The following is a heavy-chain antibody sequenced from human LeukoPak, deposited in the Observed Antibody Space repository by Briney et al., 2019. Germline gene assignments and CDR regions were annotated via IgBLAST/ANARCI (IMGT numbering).Heavy chain of an antibody. D-gene: IGHD3-16*01. J-gene: IGHJ5*02. CDR1: GGSISGYY. CDR2: INHSGST. Sequence: SETLSLTCSVSGGSISGYYWSWIRQPPGKGLEWIGEINHSGSTNYNPSLKSRVTISVDTSKNQFSLKLSSVTAADTAVYYCAGGRKEYDYVWGSYSKGNWFDPWGQGTLVTVSS. CDR3: AGGRKEYDYVWGSYSKGNWFDP. V-gene: IGHV4-34*01.